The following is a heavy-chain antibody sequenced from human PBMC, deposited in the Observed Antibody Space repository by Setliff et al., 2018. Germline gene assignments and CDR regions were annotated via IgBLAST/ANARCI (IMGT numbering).Heavy chain of an antibody. CDR3: ARINFYVSSGYYYAPDY. D-gene: IGHD3-22*01. CDR2: ISAYSGNT. CDR1: GYKFNDYA. J-gene: IGHJ4*02. V-gene: IGHV1-18*01. Sequence: ASVKVSCKTSGYKFNDYAISWVRQGPGQGLEWMGWISAYSGNTYYAQKLQGRVTTTTDTSTSTAYMELRSLRSDDTAVYYCARINFYVSSGYYYAPDYWGQGTLVTVSS.